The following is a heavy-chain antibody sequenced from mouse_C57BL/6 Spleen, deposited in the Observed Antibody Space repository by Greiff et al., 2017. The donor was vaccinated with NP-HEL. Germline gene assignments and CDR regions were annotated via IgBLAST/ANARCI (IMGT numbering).Heavy chain of an antibody. CDR3: AREASVVPYYFDY. CDR2: ISYDGSN. V-gene: IGHV3-6*01. J-gene: IGHJ2*01. D-gene: IGHD1-1*01. CDR1: GYSITSGYY. Sequence: ESGPGLVKPSQSLSLTCSVTGYSITSGYYWNWIRQFPGNKLEWMGYISYDGSNNYNPSLKNRISITRDTSKNQFFLKLNSVTTEDTATYYCAREASVVPYYFDYWGQGTTLTVSS.